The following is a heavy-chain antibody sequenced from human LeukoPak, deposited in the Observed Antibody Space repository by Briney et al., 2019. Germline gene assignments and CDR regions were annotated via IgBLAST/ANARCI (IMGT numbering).Heavy chain of an antibody. CDR1: GGSIGTYY. CDR2: IYYSGST. Sequence: SETLSLTCTISGGSIGTYYWSWIRQPPGKGLEWIGYIYYSGSTNYNPSLKSRVTISVDTSKNQFSLKLNSVTAADTAVYYCAGVSRRHLDYWGQGTLVTVSS. V-gene: IGHV4-59*01. CDR3: AGVSRRHLDY. J-gene: IGHJ4*02.